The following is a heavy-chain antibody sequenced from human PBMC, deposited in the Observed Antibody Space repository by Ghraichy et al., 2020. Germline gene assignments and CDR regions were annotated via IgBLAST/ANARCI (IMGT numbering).Heavy chain of an antibody. Sequence: GGSLRLSCAASGFTFSSYWMSWVRQAPGKGLEWVANIKQDGSEKYYVDSVKGRFTISRDNAKNSLYLQMNSLRAEDTAVYYCARGGRSGSYWGRNQEFDYWGQGTLVTVSS. D-gene: IGHD3-10*01. V-gene: IGHV3-7*01. CDR2: IKQDGSEK. CDR3: ARGGRSGSYWGRNQEFDY. J-gene: IGHJ4*02. CDR1: GFTFSSYW.